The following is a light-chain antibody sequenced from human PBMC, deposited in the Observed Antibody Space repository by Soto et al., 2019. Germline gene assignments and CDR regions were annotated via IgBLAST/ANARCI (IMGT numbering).Light chain of an antibody. Sequence: EIVLTQSPGTLSLSPGERVTLSCRASQSVGSSYLAWYQQKPGQAPRLVVYGTSNRATGTPDRFSGSGSGTDFTLTISRLEPEDFAVYYCQQYGSSPRMFGQGT. J-gene: IGKJ1*01. CDR3: QQYGSSPRM. V-gene: IGKV3-20*01. CDR1: QSVGSSY. CDR2: GTS.